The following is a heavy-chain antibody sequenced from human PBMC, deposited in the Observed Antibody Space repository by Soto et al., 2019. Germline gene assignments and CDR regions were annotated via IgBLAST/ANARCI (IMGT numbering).Heavy chain of an antibody. V-gene: IGHV1-3*01. CDR3: ARDEGAVAPPEGHSWFDP. J-gene: IGHJ5*02. CDR2: INAGNGNT. Sequence: ASVKVSCKASGYTFTSHAMHWVRQAPGQRLEWLGWINAGNGNTKYSQKFQGRVTITRDTSASTAYLELSSLTSEDTAVYYCARDEGAVAPPEGHSWFDPWGQGTLVTGSS. D-gene: IGHD6-19*01. CDR1: GYTFTSHA.